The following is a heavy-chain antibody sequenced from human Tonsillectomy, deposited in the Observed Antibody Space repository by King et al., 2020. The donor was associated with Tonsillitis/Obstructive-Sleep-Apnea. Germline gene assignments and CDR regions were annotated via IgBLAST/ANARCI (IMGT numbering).Heavy chain of an antibody. CDR1: GFTFSDYY. V-gene: IGHV3-11*05. Sequence: VQLVESGGGLVKPGGSLRLSCAASGFTFSDYYMNWIRQTPGKGLEWVSSISSSSTYTNYADSVKGRFTISRDNANNSLYLQMNSLRAEDTAVYYWSRDPRPGGWLLTPDSFDIWGPGTLVT. CDR2: ISSSSTYT. D-gene: IGHD3-22*01. CDR3: SRDPRPGGWLLTPDSFDI. J-gene: IGHJ3*02.